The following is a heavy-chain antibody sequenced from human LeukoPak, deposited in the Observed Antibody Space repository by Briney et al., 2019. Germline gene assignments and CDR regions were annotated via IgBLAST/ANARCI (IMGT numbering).Heavy chain of an antibody. D-gene: IGHD4-17*01. CDR1: GYSISSGYY. CDR3: ARAHDYGDYRDY. CDR2: IYHSGST. Sequence: SETLSLTCTVSGYSISSGYYWGWIRQPPGKGLEWIGSIYHSGSTYYNPPLKSRVTISVDTSKNQFSLKLSSVTAADTAVYYCARAHDYGDYRDYWGQGTLVTVSS. V-gene: IGHV4-38-2*02. J-gene: IGHJ4*02.